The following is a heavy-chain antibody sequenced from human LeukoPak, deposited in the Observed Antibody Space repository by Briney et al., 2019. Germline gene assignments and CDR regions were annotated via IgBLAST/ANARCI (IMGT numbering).Heavy chain of an antibody. CDR1: GYTFTSYY. J-gene: IGHJ4*02. D-gene: IGHD3-3*01. CDR2: INPSGGST. Sequence: ASVKVSCKASGYTFTSYYMHWVRQAPGQGLEWMGIINPSGGSTSYAQKFQGRVTMTRGTSTSTVYMELSSLRSEDTAVYYCARAPKIRSTYYDFWSGIDYWGQGTLVTVSS. V-gene: IGHV1-46*03. CDR3: ARAPKIRSTYYDFWSGIDY.